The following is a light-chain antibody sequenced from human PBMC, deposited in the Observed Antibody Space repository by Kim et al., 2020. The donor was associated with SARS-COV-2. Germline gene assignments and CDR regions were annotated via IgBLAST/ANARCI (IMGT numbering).Light chain of an antibody. V-gene: IGLV1-40*01. CDR3: QSYDTSLSGYV. J-gene: IGLJ7*01. CDR2: SNG. CDR1: SSNIGAGYD. Sequence: QSVLTQPPSVSGSPGQTVTVSCIGSSSNIGAGYDVHWYQHLPTTAPKLLIYSNGNRPSGVPDRFSGSKSGTSASLAITGLQAEDEADYYCQSYDTSLSGYVFGGGTQVTVL.